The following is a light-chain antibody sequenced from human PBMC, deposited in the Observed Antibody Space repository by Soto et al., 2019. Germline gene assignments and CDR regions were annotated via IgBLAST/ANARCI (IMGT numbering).Light chain of an antibody. J-gene: IGKJ1*01. CDR1: QNIDYY. Sequence: SVVKECPSRRSLSPGEKPTLSCRASQNIDYYLHWYQQKPGQSPRLVIYDTFNRATGVPVRFRGSGSGTDFTLTISRLEPEDFAVYYCQQYGSSPTTFGQGTKVDIK. CDR2: DTF. V-gene: IGKV3-20*01. CDR3: QQYGSSPTT.